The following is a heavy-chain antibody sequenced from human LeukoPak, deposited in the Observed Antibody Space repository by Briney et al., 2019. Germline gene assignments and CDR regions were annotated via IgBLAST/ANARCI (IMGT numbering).Heavy chain of an antibody. CDR1: GGSISNYY. D-gene: IGHD5-24*01. V-gene: IGHV4-4*07. Sequence: SETLSLTCTVSGGSISNYYWSWLRQPAGRGVEWIGRIYSSGTTIYNPSLKSRVTMSVDTSKNQFSLKLSSVTAADTAVYYCARGTGGYNSPFDYWGQGTLVTVSS. J-gene: IGHJ4*02. CDR2: IYSSGTT. CDR3: ARGTGGYNSPFDY.